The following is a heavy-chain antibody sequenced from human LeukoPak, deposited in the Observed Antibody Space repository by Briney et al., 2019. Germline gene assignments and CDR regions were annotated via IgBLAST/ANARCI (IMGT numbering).Heavy chain of an antibody. CDR1: GFTFSDYY. J-gene: IGHJ5*02. D-gene: IGHD4-17*01. V-gene: IGHV3-11*06. Sequence: PGGSLRLSCAASGFTFSDYYMSWIRQAPGKGLEWVSYHGNVGDYTNYADSVKGRFTISRDNSKNTLYLQMNSLRAEDTAVYYCAKGLLRGNWFDPWGQGTLVTVSS. CDR3: AKGLLRGNWFDP. CDR2: HGNVGDYT.